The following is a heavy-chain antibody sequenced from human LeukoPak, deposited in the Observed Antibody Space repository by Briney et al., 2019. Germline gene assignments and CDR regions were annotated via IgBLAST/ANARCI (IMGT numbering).Heavy chain of an antibody. CDR2: INTNTGNP. CDR1: GYTFTSYA. Sequence: ASVKVSCKASGYTFTSYAMNWVRQAPGQGLEWMGWINTNTGNPTYAQGFTGRFVFSLDTSVSTAYLQISSLKAEDTAVYYRARPSRYLYYYGMDVWGQGTTVTVSS. V-gene: IGHV7-4-1*02. D-gene: IGHD2-21*01. CDR3: ARPSRYLYYYGMDV. J-gene: IGHJ6*02.